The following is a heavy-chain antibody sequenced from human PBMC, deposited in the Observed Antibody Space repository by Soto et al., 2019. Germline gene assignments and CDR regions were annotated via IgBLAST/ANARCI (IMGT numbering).Heavy chain of an antibody. V-gene: IGHV3-74*01. D-gene: IGHD3-22*01. CDR3: ARGRLYYYDSGDY. Sequence: GGSLRLSCSASGFTFSDYWIHWVRQAPGKGLMWVSRINIDGSTTTYADSVKGRFTISRDNAKNTVYLQMNSLRAEDTAVYYCARGRLYYYDSGDYWGQGTLVTVSS. CDR1: GFTFSDYW. J-gene: IGHJ4*02. CDR2: INIDGSTT.